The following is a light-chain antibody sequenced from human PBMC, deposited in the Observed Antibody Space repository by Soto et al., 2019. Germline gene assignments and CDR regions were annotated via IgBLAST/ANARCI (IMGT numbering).Light chain of an antibody. Sequence: DIRLTQSPSFLSASVGDRVTITCRASQGISSYLAWYQQKPGKAPKLLIFAASTLQNGVPSRFSVSISVTEFTVTISSLQTEDFATYSCLHLNSYPPVTVGHGTKVDI. V-gene: IGKV1-9*01. CDR2: AAS. J-gene: IGKJ3*01. CDR1: QGISSY. CDR3: LHLNSYPPVT.